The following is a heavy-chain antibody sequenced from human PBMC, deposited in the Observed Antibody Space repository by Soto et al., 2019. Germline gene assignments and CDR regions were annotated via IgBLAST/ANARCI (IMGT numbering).Heavy chain of an antibody. CDR2: ISWNSGSI. V-gene: IGHV3-9*01. CDR1: GFTFDDYG. CDR3: AKAPMTTVTTRFDS. J-gene: IGHJ4*02. Sequence: GGSLRLSCAASGFTFDDYGMHWVRQAPGKGLEWVSGISWNSGSIGYADSVKGRFTISRDNAKNSLYLQMNSLRADDTALYYCAKAPMTTVTTRFDSWGQGTLVTVSS. D-gene: IGHD4-17*01.